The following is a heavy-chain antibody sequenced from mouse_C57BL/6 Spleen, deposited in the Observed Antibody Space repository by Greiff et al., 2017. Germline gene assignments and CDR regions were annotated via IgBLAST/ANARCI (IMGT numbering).Heavy chain of an antibody. CDR3: TRVSNYYAMDY. V-gene: IGHV5-9-1*02. D-gene: IGHD2-5*01. Sequence: EVQLVESGKGLVKPGGSLKLSCAASGFTFSSYAMSWVRQTPEKRLEWVAYISSGGDCIYYADTVKGRFTISRDNARNTLYLQMSSLKSEDTAMYYCTRVSNYYAMDYWGQGASVTVSS. CDR1: GFTFSSYA. CDR2: ISSGGDCI. J-gene: IGHJ4*01.